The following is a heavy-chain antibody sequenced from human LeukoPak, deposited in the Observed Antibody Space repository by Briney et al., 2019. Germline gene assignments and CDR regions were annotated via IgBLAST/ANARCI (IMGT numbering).Heavy chain of an antibody. CDR1: GGSNSSYY. Sequence: SETLSLTCTVSGGSNSSYYWSWIRQPPGKGLEWIGYIYYSGSTNYNPSLKSRVTISVDTSKNQFSLKLSSVTAADTAVYYCAAALYSSGWFDYWGQGTLVTVSS. J-gene: IGHJ4*02. CDR3: AAALYSSGWFDY. D-gene: IGHD6-19*01. CDR2: IYYSGST. V-gene: IGHV4-59*01.